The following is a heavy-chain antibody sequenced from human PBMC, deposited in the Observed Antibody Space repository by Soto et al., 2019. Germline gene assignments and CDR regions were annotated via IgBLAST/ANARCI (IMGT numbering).Heavy chain of an antibody. Sequence: SETLSLTCTVSGGSFSSNNYYWGWIRQPPGKGPEWIGSVYCSGKTYYNPSLKSRVTISVDTSQTHFSLRLDSVTAADTAVYYCARQSTGQYDFWSDYSRSVPRVDWFDPWGQGTLVTVSS. CDR3: ARQSTGQYDFWSDYSRSVPRVDWFDP. CDR2: VYCSGKT. J-gene: IGHJ5*02. V-gene: IGHV4-39*01. CDR1: GGSFSSNNYY. D-gene: IGHD3-3*01.